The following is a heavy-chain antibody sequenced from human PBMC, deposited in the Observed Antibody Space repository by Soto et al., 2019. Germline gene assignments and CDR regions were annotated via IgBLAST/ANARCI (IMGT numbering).Heavy chain of an antibody. Sequence: ASVKVSCKASGYTFTSYAMHWVRQAPGQRLEWMGWINAGNGNTKYSQKFQGRVTITRDTSASTAYMELSSLRSEDTAVYYCARGLETYYDFWSGAYYYYYGMDVWGQGTTVTVSS. CDR2: INAGNGNT. D-gene: IGHD3-3*01. V-gene: IGHV1-3*01. J-gene: IGHJ6*02. CDR1: GYTFTSYA. CDR3: ARGLETYYDFWSGAYYYYYGMDV.